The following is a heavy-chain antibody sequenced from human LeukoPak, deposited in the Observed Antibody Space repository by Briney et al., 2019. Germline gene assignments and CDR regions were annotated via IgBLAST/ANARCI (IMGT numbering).Heavy chain of an antibody. CDR2: IKPDGSDK. D-gene: IGHD5-24*01. Sequence: GGSLRLSCVGSGFSFRSHWVNWVRQSPGKGLEWVANIKPDGSDKYYVDSARGRLTVSRDNAKNSAFLQMNSLRAEDTAIYYCATISAQTFDIWGQGALVSVSS. CDR1: GFSFRSHW. J-gene: IGHJ3*02. V-gene: IGHV3-7*01. CDR3: ATISAQTFDI.